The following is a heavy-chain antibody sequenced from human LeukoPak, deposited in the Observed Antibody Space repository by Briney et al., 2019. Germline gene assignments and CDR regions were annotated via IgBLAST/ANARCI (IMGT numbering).Heavy chain of an antibody. Sequence: PGGSLRLLCAASGFPFRSYSMNWVRQAPGKGREWVSSISSSSYIYYADSVKGRFTISRDNAKNSLFLLVNSLRAEDTAVYYCARDKNGVFDIWGQGTMVTVSS. V-gene: IGHV3-21*01. J-gene: IGHJ3*02. CDR2: ISSSSYI. D-gene: IGHD3-3*01. CDR1: GFPFRSYS. CDR3: ARDKNGVFDI.